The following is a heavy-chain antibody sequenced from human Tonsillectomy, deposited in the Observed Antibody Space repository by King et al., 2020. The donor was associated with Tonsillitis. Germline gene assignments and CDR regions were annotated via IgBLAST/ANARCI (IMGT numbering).Heavy chain of an antibody. CDR3: ARRDGQQGSGISGFDS. Sequence: VQLVESGAEGKKPGGSLKISCKGSGYTFTTYWIGWVRQMPGEGLEWMGIIYPGDSDTRYSPSYQGHVTISADKANSNAYLPWSSLKASDTAMYYCARRDGQQGSGISGFDSWGQGTLVTVSS. CDR1: GYTFTTYW. CDR2: IYPGDSDT. D-gene: IGHD1-14*01. V-gene: IGHV5-51*01. J-gene: IGHJ4*02.